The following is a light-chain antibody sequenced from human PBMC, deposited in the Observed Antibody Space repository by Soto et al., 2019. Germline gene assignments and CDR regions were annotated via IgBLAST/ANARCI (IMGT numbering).Light chain of an antibody. Sequence: DIVMTQSPDSLAVSLGERATINCKSSQSVLYSSNNKNYLAWYQQKPGQPPKLLIYWASTRESGVPDRFSGSGSGTDFTPTISSLQAEDVAVYYCQQYYSTSGFTFGPGTKVDIK. V-gene: IGKV4-1*01. CDR1: QSVLYSSNNKNY. CDR2: WAS. CDR3: QQYYSTSGFT. J-gene: IGKJ3*01.